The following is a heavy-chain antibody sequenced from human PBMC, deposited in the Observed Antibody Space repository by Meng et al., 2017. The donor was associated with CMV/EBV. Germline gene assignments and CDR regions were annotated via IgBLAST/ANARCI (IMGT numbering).Heavy chain of an antibody. Sequence: SGPTLVKPTQTLALTCTFPGFSLSSTGVGVGWIRQPPGKALEWLTLLYWNNDERYSPSLKSRLSITKDTSKNQVVLTMTNMDPVDTGTYYCAHRDVSRAFDIWGQGTMVTVSS. V-gene: IGHV2-5*01. CDR3: AHRDVSRAFDI. CDR1: GFSLSSTGVG. J-gene: IGHJ3*02. CDR2: LYWNNDE. D-gene: IGHD5/OR15-5a*01.